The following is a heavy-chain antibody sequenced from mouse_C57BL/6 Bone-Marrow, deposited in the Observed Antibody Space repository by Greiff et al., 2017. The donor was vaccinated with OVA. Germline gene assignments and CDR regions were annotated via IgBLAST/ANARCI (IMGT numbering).Heavy chain of an antibody. CDR1: GYAFSNSW. CDR3: ARRVLRPYWYFDV. CDR2: IYPGDGDT. Sequence: QVQLQQPGAELVKPGASVKLSCKASGYAFSNSWMNWVKQRPGKGLEWIGRIYPGDGDTNYNGKFKGKATLTADKSSNTAYMQLSSLTSEDSAVYFCARRVLRPYWYFDVWGTGTTVTVSS. D-gene: IGHD1-2*01. J-gene: IGHJ1*03. V-gene: IGHV1-82*01.